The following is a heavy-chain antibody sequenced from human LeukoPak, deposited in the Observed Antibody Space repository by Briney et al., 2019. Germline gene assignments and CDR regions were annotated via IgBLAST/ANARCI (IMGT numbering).Heavy chain of an antibody. V-gene: IGHV3-23*01. CDR2: ISGSGGST. J-gene: IGHJ4*02. Sequence: GGSLRLSXAASGFTFRSYAMSWVRQPPGKGLEWLSAISGSGGSTYYADSVKGRFTISRDNSKNTLYLQMNSLRAEDTAVYYCAKAGMIVVVITFDYWGQGTLVTVSS. CDR1: GFTFRSYA. D-gene: IGHD3-22*01. CDR3: AKAGMIVVVITFDY.